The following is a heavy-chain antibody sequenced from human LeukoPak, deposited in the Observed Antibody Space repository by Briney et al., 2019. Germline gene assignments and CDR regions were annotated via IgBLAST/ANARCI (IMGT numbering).Heavy chain of an antibody. J-gene: IGHJ4*02. D-gene: IGHD4-17*01. Sequence: PSETLSLTCTVSGGSISSSSYYWGWIRQPPGKGLEWIGSIYYSGSTYYNPSLKSRVTISVDTSKNQFSLKLSSVTAADTAVYYCARRYGYGDLDHWGQGTLVTVSS. V-gene: IGHV4-39*01. CDR3: ARRYGYGDLDH. CDR1: GGSISSSSYY. CDR2: IYYSGST.